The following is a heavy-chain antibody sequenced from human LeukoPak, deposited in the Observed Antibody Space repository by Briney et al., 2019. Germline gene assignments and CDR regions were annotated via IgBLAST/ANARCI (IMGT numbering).Heavy chain of an antibody. CDR3: AVYYDVLTGRFSWFDP. Sequence: SETLSLTCTVSGGSISSYYWGWIRQPPGKGLEWIGSTYYSGRTYYNLSLKNRVTISVDTSRNQFSLKLSSVTAADTAVYYCAVYYDVLTGRFSWFDPWGQGTLVIVSS. V-gene: IGHV4-59*04. CDR1: GGSISSYY. D-gene: IGHD3-9*01. CDR2: TYYSGRT. J-gene: IGHJ5*02.